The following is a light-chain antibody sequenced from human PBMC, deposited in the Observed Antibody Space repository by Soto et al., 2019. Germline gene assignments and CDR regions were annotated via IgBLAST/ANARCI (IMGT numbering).Light chain of an antibody. CDR1: SSDVGGYNY. J-gene: IGLJ1*01. Sequence: QSALTQPASVSGSPGQSVTISCTGTSSDVGGYNYVSWYQQHPGKAPKLVIYEVSKRPSGVPDRFSGSKSGNTASLTVSGLHAEDEADYYCSSYAGSNNLGVFGTGTKVTVL. CDR2: EVS. CDR3: SSYAGSNNLGV. V-gene: IGLV2-8*01.